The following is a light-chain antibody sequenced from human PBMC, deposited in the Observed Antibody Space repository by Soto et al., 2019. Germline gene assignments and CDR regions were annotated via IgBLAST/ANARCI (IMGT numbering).Light chain of an antibody. Sequence: EIVLTQSPGTLSLSPGERATLSCRASQSVGSSLAWYNQKPGQAPRLLIYGASTRATGIPDRFSGSGSGTDFTLTISRLEPEDFAVYYCQQYGTSLPFGQGTKVEIK. CDR2: GAS. CDR3: QQYGTSLP. V-gene: IGKV3-20*01. CDR1: QSVGSS. J-gene: IGKJ1*01.